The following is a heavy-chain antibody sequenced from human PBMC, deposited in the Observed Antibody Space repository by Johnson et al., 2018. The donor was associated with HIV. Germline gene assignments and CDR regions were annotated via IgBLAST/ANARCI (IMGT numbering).Heavy chain of an antibody. CDR1: GFTFSSYA. J-gene: IGHJ3*02. CDR2: ISYDGSNK. V-gene: IGHV3-30-3*01. Sequence: MQLVESGGGVVPPGRSLRLSCAASGFTFSSYAMHWVRQAPGKGLEWVAVISYDGSNKYYADSVKGRFTISRDNSKNTLYLQMNSLRAEDTAVYYCARASDYSYGTWANAFDIWGQGTMVTVSS. CDR3: ARASDYSYGTWANAFDI. D-gene: IGHD5-18*01.